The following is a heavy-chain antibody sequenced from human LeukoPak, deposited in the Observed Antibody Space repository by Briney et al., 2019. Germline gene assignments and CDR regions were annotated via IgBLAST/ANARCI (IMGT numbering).Heavy chain of an antibody. CDR1: GYTFTSYG. J-gene: IGHJ4*02. D-gene: IGHD1-26*01. CDR3: ARVRSGNYYWDY. Sequence: ASVKVSCKASGYTFTSYGISWVRQAPGQGLEWMGWISAYNGNTNYAQKLQGRVSMTTDTSTRTAYMELRSLRSDDTAVYCCARVRSGNYYWDYWGQGTLVTVSS. V-gene: IGHV1-18*01. CDR2: ISAYNGNT.